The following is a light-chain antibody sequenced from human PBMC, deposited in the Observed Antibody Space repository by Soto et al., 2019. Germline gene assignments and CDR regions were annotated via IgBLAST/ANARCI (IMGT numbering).Light chain of an antibody. CDR2: DAS. J-gene: IGKJ5*01. Sequence: DIQMTKSPSSLSASVGDRVAITCQSSQDISNYLNWYQQKLGKAPKLLMYDASNLETGVPSRFSGSGSGTDFTFTISSLQPEDTATYYCQQYSHLITFGQGTRLEIK. V-gene: IGKV1-33*01. CDR1: QDISNY. CDR3: QQYSHLIT.